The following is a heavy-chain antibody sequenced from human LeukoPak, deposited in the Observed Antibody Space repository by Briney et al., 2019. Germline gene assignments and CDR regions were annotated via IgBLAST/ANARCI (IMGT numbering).Heavy chain of an antibody. V-gene: IGHV3-53*01. Sequence: GGSLRLSCAASGFTVSSNYMSWVRQAPGKGLEWVSVIYSGGSTYYADSVKGRFTISRDNSKNTLYLQMNSLRAEDTAVYYCAGLLWFGELLRPWGPYFDYWGQGTLVTVSS. CDR3: AGLLWFGELLRPWGPYFDY. CDR1: GFTVSSNY. J-gene: IGHJ4*02. D-gene: IGHD3-10*01. CDR2: IYSGGST.